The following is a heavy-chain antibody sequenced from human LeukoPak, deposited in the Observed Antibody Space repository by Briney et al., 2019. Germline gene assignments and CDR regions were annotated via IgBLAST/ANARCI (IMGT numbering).Heavy chain of an antibody. CDR3: ARRRTRNYFDS. D-gene: IGHD1-14*01. Sequence: SETLSLTCTVSGGSISSSNYYCGWIRQPPGKGLEWIGSIFYSGTTYYSPSLKSRITISVDTSKNQFSLKLRSMTAADTALYFCARRRTRNYFDSWGQGALVTVSS. CDR1: GGSISSSNYY. J-gene: IGHJ4*02. CDR2: IFYSGTT. V-gene: IGHV4-39*01.